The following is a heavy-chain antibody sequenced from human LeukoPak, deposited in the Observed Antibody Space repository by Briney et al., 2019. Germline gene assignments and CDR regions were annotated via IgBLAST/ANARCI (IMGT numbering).Heavy chain of an antibody. Sequence: SETLSLTCTVSGGSISSYYWSWIRQPAGKGLEWIGRIYTSGSTNYNPSLKSRVTMSVDTSKNQFSLKLSSVTAADTAVYYCTRDLVAMAASSYYYYYMDVWGKGTTVTVSS. CDR3: TRDLVAMAASSYYYYYMDV. CDR1: GGSISSYY. J-gene: IGHJ6*03. CDR2: IYTSGST. V-gene: IGHV4-4*07. D-gene: IGHD5-18*01.